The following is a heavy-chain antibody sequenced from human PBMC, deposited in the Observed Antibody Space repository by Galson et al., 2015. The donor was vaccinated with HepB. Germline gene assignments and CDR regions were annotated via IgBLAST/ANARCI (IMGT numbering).Heavy chain of an antibody. D-gene: IGHD1-26*01. CDR1: GYTFSRDG. V-gene: IGHV1-18*04. CDR2: ISAYKGKT. J-gene: IGHJ3*01. CDR3: ARDSFILGVGVTMDLNPKDALDF. Sequence: SVKVSCKASGYTFSRDGMSWVRQAPGQGLEWMGWISAYKGKTNYAQKFQGRVTMTTDTSRSTAYMEVRSLRSDDSAFYYCARDSFILGVGVTMDLNPKDALDFWGQGTMVIVSP.